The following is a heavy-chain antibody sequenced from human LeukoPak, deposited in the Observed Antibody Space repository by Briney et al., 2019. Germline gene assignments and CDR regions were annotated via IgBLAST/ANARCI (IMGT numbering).Heavy chain of an antibody. CDR1: GYSISSGYY. V-gene: IGHV4-38-2*02. CDR3: ARERSSWYNY. Sequence: SETLSLTCTVSGYSISSGYYWGWIRQPPGKGLEWIGSIYHSGSTYYNPSLKSRVTIAVDTSKNQFSLKLSSVTAADTAVYYCARERSSWYNYWGQGTLVTVSS. CDR2: IYHSGST. J-gene: IGHJ4*02. D-gene: IGHD6-13*01.